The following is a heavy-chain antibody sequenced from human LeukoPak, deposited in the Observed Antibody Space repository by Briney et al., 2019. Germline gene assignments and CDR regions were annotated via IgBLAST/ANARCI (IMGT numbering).Heavy chain of an antibody. J-gene: IGHJ4*02. V-gene: IGHV3-23*01. CDR1: GFTFSSYA. D-gene: IGHD6-19*01. CDR2: ISGSGGST. Sequence: PGGSLRLSCAASGFTFSSYAMSWVRQAPGKGLKWVSAISGSGGSTYYADSVKGRFTISRDNSKNTLYLQMNSLRAEDTAVYYCAKDMEQWLANCFDYWGQGTLVTVSS. CDR3: AKDMEQWLANCFDY.